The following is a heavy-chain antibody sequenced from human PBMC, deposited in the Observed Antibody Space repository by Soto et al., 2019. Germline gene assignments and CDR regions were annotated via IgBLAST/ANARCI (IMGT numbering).Heavy chain of an antibody. CDR1: GYSISSSNW. D-gene: IGHD1-26*01. J-gene: IGHJ4*02. CDR2: IYYSGTT. Sequence: QVQLQESGPGLVKPSDTLSLTCAVSGYSISSSNWWGWIRQPPGKGLEWIGYIYYSGTTYYNPSLKSXXTXSXXTSKHQSHLKMTSVTAVEAAEYYCARREIQGPIDYWGQGTLVTVSS. V-gene: IGHV4-28*01. CDR3: ARREIQGPIDY.